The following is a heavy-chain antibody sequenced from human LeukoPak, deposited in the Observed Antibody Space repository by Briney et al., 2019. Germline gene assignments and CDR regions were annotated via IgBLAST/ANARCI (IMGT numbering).Heavy chain of an antibody. V-gene: IGHV3-23*01. Sequence: GGSLRLSCVGSGFTFSNYAMSWVRQAPGKRLEWVSAISGSGGSTNYADSVKGRFTISRDNSRNTLYLQMNTLGAEDTAVYFCAKSPVSSCRGSFCYPFDYWGQGNLVTVSS. D-gene: IGHD2-15*01. J-gene: IGHJ4*02. CDR3: AKSPVSSCRGSFCYPFDY. CDR2: ISGSGGST. CDR1: GFTFSNYA.